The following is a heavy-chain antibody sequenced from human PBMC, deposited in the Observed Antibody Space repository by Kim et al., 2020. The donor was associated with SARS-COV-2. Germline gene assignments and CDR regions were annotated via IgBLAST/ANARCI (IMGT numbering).Heavy chain of an antibody. CDR1: GFTFSNYA. CDR2: ISGSGIRT. D-gene: IGHD5-12*01. Sequence: GGSLRLSCVASGFTFSNYAMSWVRQAPGKGLEWVSDISGSGIRTYFADSVKSRFTISRDNSKHTVYVQMNSLRADDTAVYYCVKGGLRGRFDSWGQGTLVTVSS. CDR3: VKGGLRGRFDS. V-gene: IGHV3-23*01. J-gene: IGHJ4*02.